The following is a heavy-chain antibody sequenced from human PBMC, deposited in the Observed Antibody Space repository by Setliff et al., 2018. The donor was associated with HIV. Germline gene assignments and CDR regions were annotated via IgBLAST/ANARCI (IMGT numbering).Heavy chain of an antibody. V-gene: IGHV3-30*18. CDR1: GFSFSSYG. CDR2: ISNDGTKK. D-gene: IGHD2-2*01. CDR3: AKDGTSHFDGNFDY. Sequence: PGGSLRLSCATSGFSFSSYGMHWVRQAPGKGLEWVAVISNDGTKKFYEDSVKGRFTISRDNFKNTLYLEMSSLRSEDTAVYYCAKDGTSHFDGNFDYWGQGSLVTVSS. J-gene: IGHJ4*02.